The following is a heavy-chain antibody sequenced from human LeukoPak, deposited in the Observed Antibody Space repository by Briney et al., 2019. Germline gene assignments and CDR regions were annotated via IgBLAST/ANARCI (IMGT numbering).Heavy chain of an antibody. CDR2: IKQDGNEK. J-gene: IGHJ3*02. CDR1: GFTLRRYW. D-gene: IGHD5-24*01. Sequence: GGSLRLSCAASGFTLRRYWMTWVRQAPGKGLEFVACIKQDGNEKYYVGSVKGRFTVSRDTATNSLHLQMNSLRVEDTAMYYCANVGDGYSDAFYIWGQGTMVTVSS. CDR3: ANVGDGYSDAFYI. V-gene: IGHV3-7*01.